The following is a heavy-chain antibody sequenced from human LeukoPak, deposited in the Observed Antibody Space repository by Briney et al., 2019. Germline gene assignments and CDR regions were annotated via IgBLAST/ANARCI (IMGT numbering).Heavy chain of an antibody. CDR3: ARGQWFRAF. J-gene: IGHJ4*02. CDR2: IHYSGSA. D-gene: IGHD3-10*01. Sequence: TLETLSLTCAVYGGSFSGYYWTWIRQPPGKGLEWIGEIHYSGSATYNPSLKSRVTISVDTSKNQFSLKMNSVTAADTAVYYCARGQWFRAFWSRGTPVTVSS. V-gene: IGHV4-34*01. CDR1: GGSFSGYY.